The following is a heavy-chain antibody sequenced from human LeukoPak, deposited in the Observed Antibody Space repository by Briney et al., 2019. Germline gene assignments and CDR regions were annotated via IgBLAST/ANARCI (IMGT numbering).Heavy chain of an antibody. CDR2: ISGSGGGT. V-gene: IGHV3-23*01. D-gene: IGHD6-19*01. CDR3: ANQGRIAVAHEFDY. J-gene: IGHJ4*02. CDR1: GFTFSSYA. Sequence: GGSLRLSCAASGFTFSSYAMSWVRQAPGKGLEWVSAISGSGGGTYYADSVKGRFTISRDNSKNTLYLQMNSLRAEDTAVYYCANQGRIAVAHEFDYWGQGTLVTVSS.